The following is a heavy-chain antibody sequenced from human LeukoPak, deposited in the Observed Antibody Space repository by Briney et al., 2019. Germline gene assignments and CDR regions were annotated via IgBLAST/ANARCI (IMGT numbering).Heavy chain of an antibody. Sequence: SVKVSCKASGGTFSSHAISWVRQAPGQGLEWMGGIIPIFGTANYAQKFQGRVTITADESTSTAYMELSSLRSEDTAVYYCARAGYCSGGSCSTDAFDIWGQGTMVTVSS. CDR2: IIPIFGTA. CDR1: GGTFSSHA. V-gene: IGHV1-69*13. D-gene: IGHD2-15*01. CDR3: ARAGYCSGGSCSTDAFDI. J-gene: IGHJ3*02.